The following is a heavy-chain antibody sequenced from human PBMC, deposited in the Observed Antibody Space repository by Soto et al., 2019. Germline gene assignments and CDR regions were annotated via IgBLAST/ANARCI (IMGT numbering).Heavy chain of an antibody. CDR1: GFTFDDYA. D-gene: IGHD1-26*01. J-gene: IGHJ4*02. CDR2: ISCNSDLI. CDR3: VKDTYIMVGATHFDF. Sequence: EVQLVESGGGLVQPGRSLRLSCAASGFTFDDYAMHWVRQAPGKGLEWVSGISCNSDLIGYEDSVKGRFTISRDNAKNSLHMQMNSLTTEDTALYYCVKDTYIMVGATHFDFWGQGTLVTVSS. V-gene: IGHV3-9*01.